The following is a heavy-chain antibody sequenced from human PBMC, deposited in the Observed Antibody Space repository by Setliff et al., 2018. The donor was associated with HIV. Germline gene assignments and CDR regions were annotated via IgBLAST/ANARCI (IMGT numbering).Heavy chain of an antibody. D-gene: IGHD6-6*01. V-gene: IGHV4-59*01. CDR2: IYYSGST. CDR1: GGSISSYY. CDR3: ARAHIGIAARWSGWFDP. J-gene: IGHJ5*02. Sequence: PSETLSLTCTVSGGSISSYYWSWIRQPPGKGLEWIGYIYYSGSTNYNPSLKSRVTIPVDTSKNQFSLKLSSVTAADTAVYYCARAHIGIAARWSGWFDPWGQGTLVTVSS.